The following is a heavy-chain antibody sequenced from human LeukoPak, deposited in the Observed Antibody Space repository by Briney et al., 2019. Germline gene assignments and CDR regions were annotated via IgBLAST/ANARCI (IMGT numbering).Heavy chain of an antibody. J-gene: IGHJ4*02. CDR3: ARAQGYCTGGSCLDMGY. CDR2: INSDGSGT. V-gene: IGHV3-74*01. CDR1: RFTFSSYW. D-gene: IGHD2-15*01. Sequence: GSLRLSCAASRFTFSSYWMHWVRQAPGKGLVWVSRINSDGSGTNYADSVKGRFTISRDNAKNTLYLEMSSLRAEDTAVYYCARAQGYCTGGSCLDMGYWGQGTLVTVSS.